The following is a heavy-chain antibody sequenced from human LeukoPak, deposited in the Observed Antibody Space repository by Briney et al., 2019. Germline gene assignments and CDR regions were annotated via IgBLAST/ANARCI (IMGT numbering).Heavy chain of an antibody. CDR3: ARDSGSSWYENFDY. D-gene: IGHD6-13*01. J-gene: IGHJ4*02. CDR2: IYSGGST. CDR1: GFTVSSNY. Sequence: GGSLRLSCAASGFTVSSNYMSWVRQAPGKGLEWVSVIYSGGSTYYADSVKGRFTISRDNSKNTLYLQMNSLRSDDTAVYYCARDSGSSWYENFDYWGQGTLVTVSS. V-gene: IGHV3-53*05.